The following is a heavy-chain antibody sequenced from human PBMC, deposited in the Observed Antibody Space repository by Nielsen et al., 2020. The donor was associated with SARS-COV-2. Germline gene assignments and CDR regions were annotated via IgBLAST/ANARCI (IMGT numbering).Heavy chain of an antibody. CDR2: FYPSGSI. D-gene: IGHD4-23*01. J-gene: IGHJ3*02. CDR1: GGSMSSYY. V-gene: IGHV4-4*07. CDR3: ARENNGGTDAFDI. Sequence: GSLRLSCTVSGGSMSSYYWGWIRQPAGKGLEWIGRFYPSGSITYNPSLQSRVTMSVDTSKNQFSLKLSSVTAADTAVYYCARENNGGTDAFDIWGQGTMVTVSS.